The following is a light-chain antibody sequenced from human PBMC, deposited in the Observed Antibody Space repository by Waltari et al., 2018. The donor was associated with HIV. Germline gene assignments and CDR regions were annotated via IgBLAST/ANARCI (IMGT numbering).Light chain of an antibody. CDR3: QHFGTFPPFT. V-gene: IGKV1-13*02. J-gene: IGKJ3*01. CDR2: RAS. CDR1: HDISTA. Sequence: QLTQSPSSLSASVGASVTITCRASHDISTALAWYQQQPGKQPQLLISRASVVKPGVSSRFSAFGAGTDFTLTIASMHPDDVGSFYCQHFGTFPPFTFGPGTRVAIK.